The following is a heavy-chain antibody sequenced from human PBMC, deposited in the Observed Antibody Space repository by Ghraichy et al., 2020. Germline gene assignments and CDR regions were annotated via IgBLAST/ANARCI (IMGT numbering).Heavy chain of an antibody. CDR1: GFTFSSYG. V-gene: IGHV3-30*03. J-gene: IGHJ4*02. Sequence: GESLNISCAASGFTFSSYGMHWVRQAPGKGLEWVAVISYDGSNKYYADSVKGRFTISRDNSKNTLYLQMNSLRAEDTAVYYCARDINGQWELRYYFDYWGQGTLVTVSS. D-gene: IGHD1-26*01. CDR2: ISYDGSNK. CDR3: ARDINGQWELRYYFDY.